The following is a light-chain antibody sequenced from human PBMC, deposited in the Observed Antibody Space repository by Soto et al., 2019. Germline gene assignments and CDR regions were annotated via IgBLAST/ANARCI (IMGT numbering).Light chain of an antibody. CDR3: QQYKNWLALT. CDR1: QSVSSTY. Sequence: EIVLTQSPGTLSLSPGERATLSCRASQSVSSTYLAWYQQKPGQAPRLLIYGVSTRATGVPARFSGSGSGTEFTLTISSLQSEDSAVYYCQQYKNWLALTFGGGTKVEIK. CDR2: GVS. V-gene: IGKV3-15*01. J-gene: IGKJ4*01.